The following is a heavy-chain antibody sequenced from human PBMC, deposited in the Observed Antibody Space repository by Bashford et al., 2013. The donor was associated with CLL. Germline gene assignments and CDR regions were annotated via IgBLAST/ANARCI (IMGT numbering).Heavy chain of an antibody. Sequence: VDSGGSPETLPVPASGFVFSGAWMSWVRQAPGKGAGWVGRIKNTVHGGATDYAAPVKGRFTISRDDSQQTVDLQMNSLKTDDTGVYYCTRVGNLDDDYFLDDASDIWGPRGQWSP. CDR1: GFVFSGAW. J-gene: IGHJ3*02. V-gene: IGHV3-15*01. CDR3: TRVGNLDDDYFLDDASDI. D-gene: IGHD5-12*01. CDR2: IKNTVHGGAT.